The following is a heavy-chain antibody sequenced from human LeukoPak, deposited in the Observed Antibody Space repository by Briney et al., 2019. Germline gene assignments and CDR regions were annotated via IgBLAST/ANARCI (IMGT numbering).Heavy chain of an antibody. CDR2: ISAYNGNT. D-gene: IGHD2-15*01. V-gene: IGHV1-18*01. Sequence: GASVKVSCKASGYTFTSYGISWVRQAPGQGLEWMGWISAYNGNTNYAQKLQGRVTMTTDTSTSTAYMELRSLRPDDTAVYYCARAAGYCSGGSCYEGPLKKTDFDYWGQGTLVTVSS. CDR3: ARAAGYCSGGSCYEGPLKKTDFDY. CDR1: GYTFTSYG. J-gene: IGHJ4*02.